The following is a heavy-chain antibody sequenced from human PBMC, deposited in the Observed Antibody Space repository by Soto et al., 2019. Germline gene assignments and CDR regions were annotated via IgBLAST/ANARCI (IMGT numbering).Heavy chain of an antibody. J-gene: IGHJ6*02. CDR3: VKDGGHGARMHSCGMDV. V-gene: IGHV1-18*03. D-gene: IGHD2-2*01. CDR2: ISGHSGGT. Sequence: QPQLVQSGVELKNPGASVRVSCKASGYPVTKFGINWVPQAPGQGLESMGWISGHSGGTKYGKKFWARLPLVTDTSSKTAYMELRSPKSDDMDVYDCVKDGGHGARMHSCGMDVWGQGTKVTV. CDR1: GYPVTKFG.